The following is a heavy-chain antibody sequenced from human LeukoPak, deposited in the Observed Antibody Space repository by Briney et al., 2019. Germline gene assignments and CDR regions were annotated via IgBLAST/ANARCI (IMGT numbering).Heavy chain of an antibody. J-gene: IGHJ5*02. CDR1: GFTFSSYW. CDR3: ASRGSGALFDP. D-gene: IGHD2-15*01. Sequence: SGGSLRLSCAASGFTFSSYWMHWVRQAPGKGLVWVSRINSDGSSTSYADSVKGRFTISRDNAKNTLYLQMNSLRAEDAAVYYCASRGSGALFDPWGQGTLVTVSS. CDR2: INSDGSST. V-gene: IGHV3-74*01.